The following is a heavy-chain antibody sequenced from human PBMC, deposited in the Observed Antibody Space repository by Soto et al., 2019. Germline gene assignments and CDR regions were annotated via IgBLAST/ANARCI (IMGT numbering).Heavy chain of an antibody. Sequence: SETLSLTCTVSGGSISSSSYYWGWIRQPPGKGLEWIGSIYYSGSTYYNPSLKSRVTISVDTSKNQFSLKLSSVTAADTAVYYCADYRYGDGDVFDIWGQGTMVTVSS. CDR3: ADYRYGDGDVFDI. CDR2: IYYSGST. D-gene: IGHD3-16*01. V-gene: IGHV4-39*01. CDR1: GGSISSSSYY. J-gene: IGHJ3*02.